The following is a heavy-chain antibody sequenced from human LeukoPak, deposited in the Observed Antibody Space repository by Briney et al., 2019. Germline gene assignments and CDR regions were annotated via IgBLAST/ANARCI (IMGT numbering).Heavy chain of an antibody. Sequence: GGSLRLSCAASGFTFSNFYMNWVRQAPGQGLEWVANIRQDGSADKYADAVKGRFTISRDNAENSLYLQMNSLRAEDSAVYYCARDLDFADTTTMAHRDALDIWGQGTMVTVSS. CDR3: ARDLDFADTTTMAHRDALDI. D-gene: IGHD5-18*01. CDR2: IRQDGSAD. V-gene: IGHV3-7*01. CDR1: GFTFSNFY. J-gene: IGHJ3*02.